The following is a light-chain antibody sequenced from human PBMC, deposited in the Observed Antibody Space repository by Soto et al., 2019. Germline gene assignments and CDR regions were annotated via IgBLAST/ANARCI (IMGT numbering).Light chain of an antibody. Sequence: QSVLTQPASLSGAPGQSITISCTGTTSDIGAYNYVSWYRQHPGKAPQLLIYDVNNRPSGVSHRFSGSKSGNTASLTISGLQSEDEADYFCTSYTGSNTFEVFGLGTKVTVL. CDR3: TSYTGSNTFEV. CDR1: TSDIGAYNY. CDR2: DVN. V-gene: IGLV2-14*03. J-gene: IGLJ1*01.